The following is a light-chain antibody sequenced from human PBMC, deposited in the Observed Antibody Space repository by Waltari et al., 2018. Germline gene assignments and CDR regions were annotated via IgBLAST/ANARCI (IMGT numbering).Light chain of an antibody. V-gene: IGLV3-21*04. J-gene: IGLJ3*02. CDR2: YDS. Sequence: YVLTQPPSVSVDPGQTARLTCGGDNIGSKSVNWYQQKPGQAPVLVMFYDSDRPSEIPARFSGSNSGNTATLTISWVEAGDEADYHCQVWDDVTDSGVFGGGTKLTVL. CDR3: QVWDDVTDSGV. CDR1: NIGSKS.